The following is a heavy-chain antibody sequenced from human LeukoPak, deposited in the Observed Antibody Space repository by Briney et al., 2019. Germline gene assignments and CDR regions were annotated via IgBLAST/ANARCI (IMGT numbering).Heavy chain of an antibody. D-gene: IGHD2-2*01. CDR2: ISYDGINK. Sequence: QPGRSLGLSCAASGFTFSSFGMHWVRQAPGKGLEWVAVISYDGINKYYADSVRGRFTISRDNSKNTLYLQMNSLRAEDTAVYYCAKDRIRQVDCSSTSCYFDYWGQGTLVTVSS. J-gene: IGHJ4*02. CDR3: AKDRIRQVDCSSTSCYFDY. V-gene: IGHV3-30*18. CDR1: GFTFSSFG.